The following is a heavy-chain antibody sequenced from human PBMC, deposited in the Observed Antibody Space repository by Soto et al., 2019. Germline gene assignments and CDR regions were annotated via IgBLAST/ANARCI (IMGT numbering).Heavy chain of an antibody. CDR1: GFTFNTYG. Sequence: QVQLVESGGAVVQPGKSLRLSCAASGFTFNTYGSYWVRQAPGKGLEWVAAISYDGSNKYHADSVKGRFTISRDNSKNTLYLQMNSLRVEDTAVYYCAKDIVRYTYGACDYWGQGALVTVSS. J-gene: IGHJ4*02. CDR2: ISYDGSNK. CDR3: AKDIVRYTYGACDY. D-gene: IGHD5-18*01. V-gene: IGHV3-30*18.